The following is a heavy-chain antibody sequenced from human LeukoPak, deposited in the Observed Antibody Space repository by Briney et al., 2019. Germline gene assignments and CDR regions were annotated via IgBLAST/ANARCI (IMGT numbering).Heavy chain of an antibody. J-gene: IGHJ6*02. CDR1: GGSISSYY. CDR2: ISYSGST. D-gene: IGHD4-17*01. CDR3: ARHVYGDQYYYGMDV. Sequence: SETLSLTCTVSGGSISSYYWSWIRQPPGKGLEWIGYISYSGSTNYNPSLKSRVTISVDTSRNQFSLKLSSVTAADTAVYYCARHVYGDQYYYGMDVWGQGTTVTVSS. V-gene: IGHV4-59*08.